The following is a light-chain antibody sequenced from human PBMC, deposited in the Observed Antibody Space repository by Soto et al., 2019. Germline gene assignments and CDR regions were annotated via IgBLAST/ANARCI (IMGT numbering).Light chain of an antibody. CDR1: NSNIGAGYV. J-gene: IGLJ1*01. V-gene: IGLV1-40*01. CDR3: AAWDDSLSGHI. Sequence: QSVLTHPPSVSWAPGHRVTISCTGSNSNIGAGYVVNWYQQLPGTAPKVIVHGDTNRPSGVPDRFSGSKSGTSAFLAISGLRSEDEADYYCAAWDDSLSGHIFGTGNKV. CDR2: GDT.